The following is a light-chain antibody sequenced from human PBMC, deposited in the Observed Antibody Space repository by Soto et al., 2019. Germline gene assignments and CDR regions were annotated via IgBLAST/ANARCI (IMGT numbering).Light chain of an antibody. CDR1: QSISSY. V-gene: IGKV1-39*01. J-gene: IGKJ1*01. Sequence: DIQMTESPSSLSSYLLDIVTITCRASQSISSYLNWYQQKPGKAPKLLIYAASSLQSGVPSRFSGSGSGTDFTLTISSLQTEDFATYYCQQSYSTWTFGQGTKVDIK. CDR2: AAS. CDR3: QQSYSTWT.